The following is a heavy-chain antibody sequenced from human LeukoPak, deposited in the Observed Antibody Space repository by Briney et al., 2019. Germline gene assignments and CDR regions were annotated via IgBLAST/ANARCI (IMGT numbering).Heavy chain of an antibody. CDR2: ISWNSGSI. Sequence: GRSLRLSCAASGFTFDDYAMHWVRQAPGKGLEWVSGISWNSGSIGYADSVKGQFTISRDNAKNSLYLQMNSLRAEDTALYYCAKEWDSSGYYLSSAFDIWGQGTMVTVSS. J-gene: IGHJ3*02. V-gene: IGHV3-9*01. D-gene: IGHD3-22*01. CDR1: GFTFDDYA. CDR3: AKEWDSSGYYLSSAFDI.